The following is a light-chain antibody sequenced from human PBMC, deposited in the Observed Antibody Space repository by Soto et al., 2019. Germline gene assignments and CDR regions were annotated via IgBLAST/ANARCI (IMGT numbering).Light chain of an antibody. J-gene: IGLJ1*01. CDR3: QSADISGPYV. V-gene: IGLV3-25*03. CDR2: KDS. Sequence: SYDLTQPPSVSVSPGQTARIPCSGDALAKQYAYWYQQKPGHAPVLVIYKDSERPSGIPERFSGSSSGTTVTLTISGVQAEDEADYYCQSADISGPYVFGIGTKLTVL. CDR1: ALAKQY.